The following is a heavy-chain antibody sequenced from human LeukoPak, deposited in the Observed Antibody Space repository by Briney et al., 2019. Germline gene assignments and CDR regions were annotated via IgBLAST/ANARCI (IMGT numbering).Heavy chain of an antibody. Sequence: SETLSLTCAVSGGSFSYYYWNWIRQPPGKGLEWIGEINHSGITNYNPSLKSRVTISVDTSKNQFSLKLSSVTAADTAVYYCARVDTAMVPPDYWGQGTLVTVSS. J-gene: IGHJ4*02. CDR2: INHSGIT. D-gene: IGHD5-18*01. CDR1: GGSFSYYY. V-gene: IGHV4-34*01. CDR3: ARVDTAMVPPDY.